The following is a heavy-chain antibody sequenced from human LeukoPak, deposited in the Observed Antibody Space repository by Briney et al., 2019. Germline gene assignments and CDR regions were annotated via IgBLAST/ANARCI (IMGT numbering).Heavy chain of an antibody. V-gene: IGHV3-30-3*01. Sequence: GGSLRLSCAASGFTFSSYAMHWVRQAPGKGLEWVAVISYDGSNKYYADSVKGRFTISRDNSKNTLYLQMNSLRAEDTAVYYCAREGPVAVGAFDIWGQGTMVTVSS. CDR3: AREGPVAVGAFDI. CDR1: GFTFSSYA. D-gene: IGHD6-19*01. J-gene: IGHJ3*02. CDR2: ISYDGSNK.